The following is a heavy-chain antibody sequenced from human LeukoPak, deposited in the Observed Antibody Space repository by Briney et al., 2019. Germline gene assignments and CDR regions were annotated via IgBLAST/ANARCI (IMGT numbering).Heavy chain of an antibody. Sequence: ASVKVSCKVSGYTLTELSMHWVRQAPGKGLEWMGGFDPEDGETIYAQKFQGRLTMPAHTSTDTAYMELSSLRSEDTAVYYCATDSIAVAGSFDYWAQGTLVTVSS. CDR3: ATDSIAVAGSFDY. D-gene: IGHD6-19*01. V-gene: IGHV1-24*01. CDR2: FDPEDGET. J-gene: IGHJ4*02. CDR1: GYTLTELS.